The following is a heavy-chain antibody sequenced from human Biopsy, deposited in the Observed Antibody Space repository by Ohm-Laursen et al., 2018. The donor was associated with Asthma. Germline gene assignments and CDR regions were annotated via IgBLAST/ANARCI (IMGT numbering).Heavy chain of an antibody. D-gene: IGHD2-2*01. J-gene: IGHJ5*02. CDR2: IYKSGQV. Sequence: GTLSLTWTVSGGSISSNFYYWGWIRQPPGKGLEWIGNIYKSGQVYYNLSLKSRVTISVDTSKNQFSLQLRSATAADTAVYYCARAGQCSSTSCYNPGWFDPWGQGTLVTVSS. CDR3: ARAGQCSSTSCYNPGWFDP. CDR1: GGSISSNFYY. V-gene: IGHV4-39*07.